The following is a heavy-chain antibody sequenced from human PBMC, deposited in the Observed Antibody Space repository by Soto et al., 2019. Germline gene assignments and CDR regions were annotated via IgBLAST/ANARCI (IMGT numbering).Heavy chain of an antibody. CDR3: EIDSYPLAYFFDY. CDR1: GYTFINHG. V-gene: IGHV1-18*04. CDR2: ISGHNGKT. J-gene: IGHJ4*02. Sequence: QVQLVQSGGEVKKPGASVKVSCKASGYTFINHGISWVRQAPGHGLEWMGWISGHNGKTNYAQKFQGRVTMTTDTTPRTAFMELSSLISDDTAVYYCEIDSYPLAYFFDYWGQGPLVAVSA.